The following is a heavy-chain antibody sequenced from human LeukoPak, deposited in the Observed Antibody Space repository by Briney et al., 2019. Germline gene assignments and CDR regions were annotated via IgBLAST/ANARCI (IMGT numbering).Heavy chain of an antibody. CDR1: GLTFRTYA. CDR2: ISDSGGYT. J-gene: IGHJ3*02. CDR3: GRVKEASAFDI. V-gene: IGHV3-23*01. Sequence: GGSLRLSCAASGLTFRTYAMSWVRQAPGKGLEWVSSISDSGGYTFYADSVKGRFTISRDNSKNTVYLQMNSLRAEDTAVYYCGRVKEASAFDIWGQGTMVTVSS. D-gene: IGHD5-12*01.